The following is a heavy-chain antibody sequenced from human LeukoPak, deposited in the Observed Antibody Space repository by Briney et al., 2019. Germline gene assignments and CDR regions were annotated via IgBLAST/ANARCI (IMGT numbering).Heavy chain of an antibody. J-gene: IGHJ4*02. Sequence: GGSLRLSCAASGFTFDDYAMHWVRQAPGKGLEWVSGISWNSGNIVYADSVKGRFTISRDNAKNSLYLQMNSLRVEDMALYYCARDVSGPFDYWGQGTLVTVSS. V-gene: IGHV3-9*03. CDR1: GFTFDDYA. CDR2: ISWNSGNI. CDR3: ARDVSGPFDY. D-gene: IGHD5/OR15-5a*01.